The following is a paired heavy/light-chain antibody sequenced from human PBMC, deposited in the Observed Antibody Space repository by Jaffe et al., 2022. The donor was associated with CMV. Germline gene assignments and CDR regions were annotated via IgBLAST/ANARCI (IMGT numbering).Light chain of an antibody. CDR1: SSNLGSLYA. Sequence: QSVLTQPPSVSGAPGQRVTISCSGSSSNLGSLYAVHWYQQRPGVAPQLLIFDSTTRPSGVPDRFSASKSGTSASLAIAGLQPEDEADYYCHSYDSGLSGSVFGGGTKLTVL. V-gene: IGLV1-40*01. CDR2: DST. J-gene: IGLJ2*01. CDR3: HSYDSGLSGSV.
Heavy chain of an antibody. J-gene: IGHJ3*02. Sequence: EVQLVESGGGFVQPGGSLRLSCAASGFKFADYAMHWVRQPPGKGLQWVASITYNGGVKSYADSVQGRFTISRDNAQNSLHLQMNSLRPDDTALYFCSKGRAAYRHEAFDIWGQGTMVNVSS. V-gene: IGHV3-9*01. CDR3: SKGRAAYRHEAFDI. CDR2: ITYNGGVK. D-gene: IGHD4-4*01. CDR1: GFKFADYA.